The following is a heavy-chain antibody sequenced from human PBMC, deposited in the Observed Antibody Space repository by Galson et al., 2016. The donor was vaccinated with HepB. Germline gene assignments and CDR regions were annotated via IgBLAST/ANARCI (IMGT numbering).Heavy chain of an antibody. CDR1: GFILSDYY. Sequence: SLRLSCAASGFILSDYYMDWVRQALGKGLEWVGRTRNRARSYTTDYVASVKGRFTISRDNSKSSVYLHMNGLKPEDAAIYYCTRTGLGDFDYWGRGTLVTVSS. CDR2: TRNRARSYTT. V-gene: IGHV3-72*01. CDR3: TRTGLGDFDY. J-gene: IGHJ4*02.